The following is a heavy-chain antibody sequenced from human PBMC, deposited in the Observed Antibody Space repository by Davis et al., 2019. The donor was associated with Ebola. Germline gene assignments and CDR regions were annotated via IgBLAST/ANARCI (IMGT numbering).Heavy chain of an antibody. CDR3: ARDSGIFGDYYFDS. V-gene: IGHV3-30-3*01. CDR2: ISYDGSNK. Sequence: GESLKISCAASGFTFSNYAMSWVRQAPGKGLEWVAVISYDGSNKYYADSVKGRFTISRDNSKNTLYLQMNSLRAEDTAVYYCARDSGIFGDYYFDSWGQGTLVTVSS. D-gene: IGHD3-10*02. CDR1: GFTFSNYA. J-gene: IGHJ4*02.